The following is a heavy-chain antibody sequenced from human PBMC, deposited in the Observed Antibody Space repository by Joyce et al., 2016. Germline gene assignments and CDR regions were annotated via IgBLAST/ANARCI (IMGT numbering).Heavy chain of an antibody. CDR1: GFTLSTYW. D-gene: IGHD1-14*01. Sequence: EVQLVQSGGGLVQPGGSLRLSCAASGFTLSTYWMHWFRQAPGKGRVWVSRINTDGSTTTYADSVEGRFTISRDNAKNTLYLQLNSLRVDDTAVYFCARSGGWAFDICGQGTMVTVSS. J-gene: IGHJ3*02. CDR2: INTDGSTT. CDR3: ARSGGWAFDI. V-gene: IGHV3-74*01.